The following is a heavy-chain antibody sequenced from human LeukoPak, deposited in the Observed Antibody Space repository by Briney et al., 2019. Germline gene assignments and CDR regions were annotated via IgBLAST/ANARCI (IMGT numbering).Heavy chain of an antibody. D-gene: IGHD3-3*01. Sequence: GGSLRLSCAASGFTFSNAWMSWVRQAPGKGLEWVAFIRYDGSNKYYADSVKGRFTISRDNSRNTLYLQMNSLRAEDTAVYYCAKVSTTRTYYDFWSGPNWFNPWGQGTLVTVSS. CDR2: IRYDGSNK. J-gene: IGHJ5*02. V-gene: IGHV3-30*02. CDR1: GFTFSNAW. CDR3: AKVSTTRTYYDFWSGPNWFNP.